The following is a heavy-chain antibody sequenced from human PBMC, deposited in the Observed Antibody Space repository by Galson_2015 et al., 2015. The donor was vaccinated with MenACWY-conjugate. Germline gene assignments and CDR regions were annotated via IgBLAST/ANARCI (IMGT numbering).Heavy chain of an antibody. V-gene: IGHV3-23*01. J-gene: IGHJ4*02. CDR2: LSDSGGHT. CDR1: GFTLSSFA. CDR3: AKVAGYCSDDTCYSDY. Sequence: SLRLSCAASGFTLSSFAMSWVRQAPGKGLEWVFALSDSGGHTHHADSVKGRVTNSRNKSMRKLFFQMNSLRAEDTAVYYCAKVAGYCSDDTCYSDYWGQGTLVTVSS. D-gene: IGHD2-15*01.